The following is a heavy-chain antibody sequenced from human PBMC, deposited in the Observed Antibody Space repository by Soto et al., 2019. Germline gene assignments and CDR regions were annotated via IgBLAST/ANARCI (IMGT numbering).Heavy chain of an antibody. V-gene: IGHV1-69*04. Sequence: QLQLVQSGTEVKRPGSSMKVSCKATGDTFNFSSINWVRQAPGLGLEWMGRVNPIVSMSNYAQRFQGRVTMTADKSTSTAYMELSGLRSEDTAIYYCATSYGSGYRAFDYWGQGALVTVSS. CDR1: GDTFNFSS. D-gene: IGHD3-10*01. CDR3: ATSYGSGYRAFDY. J-gene: IGHJ4*02. CDR2: VNPIVSMS.